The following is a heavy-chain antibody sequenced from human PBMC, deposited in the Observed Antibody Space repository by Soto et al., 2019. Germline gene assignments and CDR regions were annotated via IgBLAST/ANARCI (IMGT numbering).Heavy chain of an antibody. J-gene: IGHJ6*02. Sequence: PGGPRGLSGATSGFTLGDYWMSWVRQAPGKRLEWVANTKQDESEKYYVGSVRGRFTISRDNAKNSLYLQMNSLRAEDTAVYYCARGGSASGGYYYYVMDVWGQGTTVTVSS. D-gene: IGHD3-16*01. CDR2: TKQDESEK. CDR3: ARGGSASGGYYYYVMDV. CDR1: GFTLGDYW. V-gene: IGHV3-7*01.